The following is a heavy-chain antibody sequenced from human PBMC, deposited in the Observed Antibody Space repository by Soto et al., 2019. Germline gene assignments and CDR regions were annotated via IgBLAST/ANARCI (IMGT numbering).Heavy chain of an antibody. CDR2: ISYDGSNK. V-gene: IGHV3-30*18. D-gene: IGHD2-15*01. Sequence: QVQLVESGGGVVQPGRSLRLSCAASGFTFSSYGMHWVRQAPGKALEWVAVISYDGSNKYYADSVKGRFTISRDNSKNSLYLQMNSPRAEDTAVYYCVKAHGLLADHFYYWGQGTLVTVSS. CDR3: VKAHGLLADHFYY. J-gene: IGHJ4*02. CDR1: GFTFSSYG.